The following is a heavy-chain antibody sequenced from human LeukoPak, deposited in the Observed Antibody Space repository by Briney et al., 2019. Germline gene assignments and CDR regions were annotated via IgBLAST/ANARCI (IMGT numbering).Heavy chain of an antibody. CDR2: IKNDGATT. V-gene: IGHV3-74*01. Sequence: GQSLRLSCAASGFVFTNSWMHWVRQPPGKWLVWVSRIKNDGATTDYADSVKGRFTISRDNAKNTLYLQMNSLSSEDTAVYYCVRETGVLRFLEWSTPIAFDIWGQGTMVTVSS. J-gene: IGHJ3*02. CDR1: GFVFTNSW. CDR3: VRETGVLRFLEWSTPIAFDI. D-gene: IGHD3-3*01.